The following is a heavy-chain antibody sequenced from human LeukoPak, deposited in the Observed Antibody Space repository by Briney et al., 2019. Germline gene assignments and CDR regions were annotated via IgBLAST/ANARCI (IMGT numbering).Heavy chain of an antibody. CDR3: ARCPSAYYYGSGSYWYYFDY. D-gene: IGHD3-10*01. J-gene: IGHJ4*02. V-gene: IGHV1-69*06. CDR2: IIPIFGTA. Sequence: SVRVSSKASGGTFISYAISWVRQAPGQGREWMGGIIPIFGTANYAQKFQGRVTITADKSTSTAYMELSSLRSEDTAVYYCARCPSAYYYGSGSYWYYFDYWGQGTLVTVSS. CDR1: GGTFISYA.